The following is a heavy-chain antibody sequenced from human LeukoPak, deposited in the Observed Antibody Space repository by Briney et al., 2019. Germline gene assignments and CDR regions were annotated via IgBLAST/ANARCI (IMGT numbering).Heavy chain of an antibody. CDR3: ARGDYYDSSGYYPISDY. CDR2: IIPIFGTA. CDR1: GGTFSSYA. D-gene: IGHD3-22*01. J-gene: IGHJ4*02. Sequence: SVTVSCKASGGTFSSYAISWVRQAPGQGLEWMGGIIPIFGTANYAQKFQGRVTITADESTSTAYMELSSLRSEDTAVYYCARGDYYDSSGYYPISDYWGQGTLVTVSS. V-gene: IGHV1-69*13.